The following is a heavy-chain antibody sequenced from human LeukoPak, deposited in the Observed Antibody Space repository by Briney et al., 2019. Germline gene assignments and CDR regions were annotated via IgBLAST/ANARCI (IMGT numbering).Heavy chain of an antibody. CDR1: GFTFSSYA. CDR3: ARDPEGAFDI. V-gene: IGHV3-30-3*01. J-gene: IGHJ3*02. CDR2: ISYDGSNK. Sequence: PGGSLRLSCAASGFTFSSYAMHWVRQAPGKGPEWVAVISYDGSNKYYADSVKGRFTISRDNSKNTLYLQMNSLRAEDTAVYYCARDPEGAFDIWGQGTMVTVSS.